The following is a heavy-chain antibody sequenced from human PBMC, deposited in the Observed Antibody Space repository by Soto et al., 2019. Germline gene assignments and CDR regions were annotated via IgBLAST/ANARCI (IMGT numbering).Heavy chain of an antibody. Sequence: SETLSLTCAVYGGSFSGYYWSWIRQPPGKGLEWIGEINHSGSTNYNPSLKSRVTISVDTSTNQFSLKLSSVTAADTAVYYRARVRMGSDHYILTGPDAFDIWGQGTMVTVSS. V-gene: IGHV4-34*01. CDR1: GGSFSGYY. D-gene: IGHD3-9*01. J-gene: IGHJ3*02. CDR3: ARVRMGSDHYILTGPDAFDI. CDR2: INHSGST.